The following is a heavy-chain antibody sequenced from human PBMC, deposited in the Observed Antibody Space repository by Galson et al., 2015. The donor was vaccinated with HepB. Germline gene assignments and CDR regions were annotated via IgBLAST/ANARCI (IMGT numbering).Heavy chain of an antibody. Sequence: SLRLSCAASGFTFSSYSMNWVRRAPGKGLEWVSSISSSSSYIYYADSVKGRFTISRDNAKNSLYLQMNSLRAEDTAVYYCARGFIAAADWYFDLWGRGTLVTVSS. V-gene: IGHV3-21*01. CDR3: ARGFIAAADWYFDL. D-gene: IGHD6-13*01. CDR1: GFTFSSYS. CDR2: ISSSSSYI. J-gene: IGHJ2*01.